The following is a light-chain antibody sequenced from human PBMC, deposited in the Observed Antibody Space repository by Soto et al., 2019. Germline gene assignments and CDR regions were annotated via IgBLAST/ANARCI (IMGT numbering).Light chain of an antibody. V-gene: IGLV2-14*01. Sequence: QSALTQPASVSGSPGQSITISCTGTSSDVGGYNYVSWYQQHPGKAPKLMIYDVSNRPSWVSNRFSGSKTGNTSSLTISGLQAEDEADYYCSAYTSSSTLLDVFGTGTKLTVL. CDR2: DVS. J-gene: IGLJ1*01. CDR1: SSDVGGYNY. CDR3: SAYTSSSTLLDV.